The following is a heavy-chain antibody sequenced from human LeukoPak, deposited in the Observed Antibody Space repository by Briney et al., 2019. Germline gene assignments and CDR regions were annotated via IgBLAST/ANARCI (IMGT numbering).Heavy chain of an antibody. V-gene: IGHV4-4*07. D-gene: IGHD1-26*01. CDR1: GGSISSYY. CDR2: IYTSGST. Sequence: SETLSLTCTVSGGSISSYYWSWIRQPAGKGLEWIGRIYTSGSTNYNPSLKSRVTMSVDTSKNQFSLKLSSVTAADTAVYYCASPPAGYSESYWAAFDIWGQGTMVTVSS. J-gene: IGHJ3*02. CDR3: ASPPAGYSESYWAAFDI.